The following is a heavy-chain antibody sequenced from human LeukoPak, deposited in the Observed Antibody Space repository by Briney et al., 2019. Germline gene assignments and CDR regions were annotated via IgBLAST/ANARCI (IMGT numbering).Heavy chain of an antibody. J-gene: IGHJ5*02. Sequence: GGSLRLSCAASGFTFSSCWMSWVRQAPAKGLEGVGNIKHDGREKYYVDAVKVRFTISRDNAKNSLDLQMNSLRAEDTAVYYCARRLGLGFGEYSNNWFDPWGQGTLVTVSS. CDR1: GFTFSSCW. CDR3: ARRLGLGFGEYSNNWFDP. V-gene: IGHV3-7*01. CDR2: IKHDGREK. D-gene: IGHD3-10*01.